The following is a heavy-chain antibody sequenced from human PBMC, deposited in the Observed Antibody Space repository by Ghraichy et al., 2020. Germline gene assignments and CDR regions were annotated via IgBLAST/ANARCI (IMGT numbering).Heavy chain of an antibody. CDR2: IYHSGST. Sequence: SETLSLTCAVSGGSISSGGYSWSWIRQPPGKGLEWIGYIYHSGSTYYNPSLKSRVTISVDRSKNQFSLKLSSVTAADTAVYYCARVTDTAMVYFDYWGQGTLVTVYS. D-gene: IGHD5-18*01. CDR1: GGSISSGGYS. CDR3: ARVTDTAMVYFDY. V-gene: IGHV4-30-2*01. J-gene: IGHJ4*02.